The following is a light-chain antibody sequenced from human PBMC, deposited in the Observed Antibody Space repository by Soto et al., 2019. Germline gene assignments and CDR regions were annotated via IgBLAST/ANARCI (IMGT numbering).Light chain of an antibody. CDR2: GAS. CDR3: LQLNSYPLLT. V-gene: IGKV1-9*01. J-gene: IGKJ4*01. CDR1: QGISSY. Sequence: IQLTQSPSSLSASVGYRFTITCRASQGISSYLAWYQQKPGKAPKLLIYGASTLQSGVPSRFSGSGSGTDFTLTIRSLQPEDFATYYCLQLNSYPLLTFGGGTTVDIK.